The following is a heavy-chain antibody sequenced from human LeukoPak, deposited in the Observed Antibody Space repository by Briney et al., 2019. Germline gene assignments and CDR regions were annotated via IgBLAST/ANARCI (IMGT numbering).Heavy chain of an antibody. Sequence: GGSLRLSCAASGFTFGDYAMHWVRQAPGKGLEWVSGINWRSGSIGYVDSVKGRFTISRDNAKHSLYLQMNSLRAEDTALYYCAKDGGSSGYPYDAFDIWGQGTMVTVSS. CDR1: GFTFGDYA. CDR2: INWRSGSI. J-gene: IGHJ3*02. CDR3: AKDGGSSGYPYDAFDI. V-gene: IGHV3-9*01. D-gene: IGHD3-22*01.